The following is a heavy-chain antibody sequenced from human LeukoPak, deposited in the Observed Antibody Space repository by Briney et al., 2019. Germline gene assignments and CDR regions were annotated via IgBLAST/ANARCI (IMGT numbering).Heavy chain of an antibody. V-gene: IGHV1-46*01. D-gene: IGHD3-10*01. Sequence: DSVTVSCKASGYTFTSYYMHWVRQAPGQGLEWMGIINPSGGSTSYAQKFQGRVTMTRDTSTSTVYMELSSLRSEDTAVYYCARGFGEYYYYYGMDFWGQGTTVTVSS. CDR2: INPSGGST. J-gene: IGHJ6*02. CDR1: GYTFTSYY. CDR3: ARGFGEYYYYYGMDF.